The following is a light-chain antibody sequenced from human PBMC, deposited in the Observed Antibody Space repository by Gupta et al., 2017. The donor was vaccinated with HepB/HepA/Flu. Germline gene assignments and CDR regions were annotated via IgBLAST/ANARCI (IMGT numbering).Light chain of an antibody. V-gene: IGKV4-1*01. Sequence: DIVMTQSPDPLAVSLGERATINCKSSQIVLYSSNNKNYLAWYQQKPGQPPKLLIYWASTRESGVPDRFSGSGSGTDFTLTISSLQAEDVAVYYCQQYYSTPWTFGQGTKVEIK. CDR1: QIVLYSSNNKNY. J-gene: IGKJ1*01. CDR3: QQYYSTPWT. CDR2: WAS.